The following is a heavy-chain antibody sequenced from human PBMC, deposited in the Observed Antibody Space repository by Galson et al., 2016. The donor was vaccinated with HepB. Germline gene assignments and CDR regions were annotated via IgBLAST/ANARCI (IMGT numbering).Heavy chain of an antibody. CDR3: ARGGESSRLSNTDNGMDV. V-gene: IGHV2-70*11. CDR1: GFSLPTTGMC. CDR2: IDWDDDK. D-gene: IGHD3-16*01. J-gene: IGHJ6*02. Sequence: PALVKPTQTLTLTCTFSGFSLPTTGMCVSWIRQPPGKALEWLARIDWDDDKYYSTSLKTRLTISKDTSKNQVVLTMTNMDPVDTATYYCARGGESSRLSNTDNGMDVWGQGTTVTVSS.